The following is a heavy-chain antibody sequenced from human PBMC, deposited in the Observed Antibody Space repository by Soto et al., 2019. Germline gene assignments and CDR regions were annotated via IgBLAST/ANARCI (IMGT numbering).Heavy chain of an antibody. V-gene: IGHV3-13*01. CDR2: IGTAGDT. CDR1: GFTFSSYD. Sequence: GGSLRLSCAASGFTFSSYDMHWVRQATGKGLEWVSAIGTAGDTYYPGSVKGRFTISRENAKNSLYLQMNSLRAEDTAVYYCARQYSSSWYGAYLDYWGQGTLVPVSP. CDR3: ARQYSSSWYGAYLDY. J-gene: IGHJ4*02. D-gene: IGHD6-13*01.